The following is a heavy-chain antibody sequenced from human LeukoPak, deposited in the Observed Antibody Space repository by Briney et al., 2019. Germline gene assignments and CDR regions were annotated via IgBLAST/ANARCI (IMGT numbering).Heavy chain of an antibody. CDR1: GDSVITTNHY. D-gene: IGHD5-18*01. Sequence: SETLSLTCTVSGDSVITTNHYGGWIRQPPGKGLEWIGSIYYSGSTYYNPSLKSRVAISVDTSKNQFSLNLSSVTAADTAVYFCARARGYSYAFDYWGQGTLVTVSS. CDR2: IYYSGST. J-gene: IGHJ4*02. CDR3: ARARGYSYAFDY. V-gene: IGHV4-39*07.